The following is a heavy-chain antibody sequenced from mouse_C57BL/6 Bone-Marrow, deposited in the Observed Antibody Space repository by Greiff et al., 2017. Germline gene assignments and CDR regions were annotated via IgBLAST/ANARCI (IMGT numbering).Heavy chain of an antibody. V-gene: IGHV1-81*01. CDR2: LYPRRGNT. CDR3: ARPLRSYAMDY. Sequence: VQLQQSGAELARPGASVKLSCKASGYTFTSYGISWVKPRTGPGLEWLGELYPRRGNTYYNEKFKGKATLTADKSSSTADRELRSLTSEDSAVDVCARPLRSYAMDYWGKGTSVTGSS. D-gene: IGHD1-1*01. J-gene: IGHJ4*01. CDR1: GYTFTSYG.